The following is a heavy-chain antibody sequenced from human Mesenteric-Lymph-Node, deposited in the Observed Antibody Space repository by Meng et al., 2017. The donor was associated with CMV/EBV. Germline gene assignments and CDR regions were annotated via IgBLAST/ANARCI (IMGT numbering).Heavy chain of an antibody. CDR3: ARDRVGSGYYGMDV. V-gene: IGHV3-74*03. Sequence: GGSLRLSCAASAFTFSNYWMNWVRQVPGKGLVWVSRINTDGSTATYADSVKGRFFISRDNAKNTLYLQMDSLRAEDTALYYCARDRVGSGYYGMDVWGLGTTVTVSS. CDR1: AFTFSNYW. D-gene: IGHD2-15*01. CDR2: INTDGSTA. J-gene: IGHJ6*02.